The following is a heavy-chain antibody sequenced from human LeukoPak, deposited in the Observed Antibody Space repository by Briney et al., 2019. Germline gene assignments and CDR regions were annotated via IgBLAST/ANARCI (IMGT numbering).Heavy chain of an antibody. V-gene: IGHV4-59*01. Sequence: SETLSLTCTVSGGSISNYYWSWIRQPPGKGLEQIGYIYYSGSTNYNPSLKSRVTISVDTSKNQFSLKLNSVTAADTAVYYCARTTEDCSSTSCYQYWFDPWGQGTLVTVSS. J-gene: IGHJ5*02. CDR3: ARTTEDCSSTSCYQYWFDP. D-gene: IGHD2-2*01. CDR1: GGSISNYY. CDR2: IYYSGST.